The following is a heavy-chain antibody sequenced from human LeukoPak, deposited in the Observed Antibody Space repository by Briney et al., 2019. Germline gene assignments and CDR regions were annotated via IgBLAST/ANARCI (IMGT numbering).Heavy chain of an antibody. J-gene: IGHJ4*02. CDR2: IYSDGSRI. Sequence: GGSQRLSCEGSGFTFTTSCMHWVRQAPGKGLVWVSRIYSDGSRITYADSVKGRFTISRDNAKNTVYLQMNSLRAEDTAVYYCAKGPHCSSTSCYPYYFDYWGQGTLVTVSS. D-gene: IGHD2-2*01. V-gene: IGHV3-74*03. CDR1: GFTFTTSC. CDR3: AKGPHCSSTSCYPYYFDY.